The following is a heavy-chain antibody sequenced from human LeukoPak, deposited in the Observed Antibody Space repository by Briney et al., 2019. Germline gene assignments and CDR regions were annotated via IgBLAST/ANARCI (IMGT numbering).Heavy chain of an antibody. V-gene: IGHV4-59*01. J-gene: IGHJ5*02. CDR2: IYYSGST. D-gene: IGHD3-10*01. Sequence: PSETLSLTCTVSGVSISSYYWSWIRQPPGKGLEWIGYIYYSGSTNYNPSLKSRVTISVDTSKNQFSLKLSSVTAADTAVYYCARELKHGGVIWFDPWGQGTLVTVSS. CDR1: GVSISSYY. CDR3: ARELKHGGVIWFDP.